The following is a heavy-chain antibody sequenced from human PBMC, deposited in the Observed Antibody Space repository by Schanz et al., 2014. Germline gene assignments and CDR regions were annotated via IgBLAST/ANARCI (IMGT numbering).Heavy chain of an antibody. J-gene: IGHJ4*02. D-gene: IGHD6-13*01. CDR2: ISGSSRTI. CDR1: GFTFSDAW. CDR3: VSQTGSPNY. Sequence: EVQLVESGGGLVKPGGSLRLSCAASGFTFSDAWMSWVRQAPGRGLEWVSYISGSSRTIYYADSMKGRFTMSRDNAKNSVFLQMNSLRVEDTAVYFCVSQTGSPNYWGQGTLXTVSS. V-gene: IGHV3-48*01.